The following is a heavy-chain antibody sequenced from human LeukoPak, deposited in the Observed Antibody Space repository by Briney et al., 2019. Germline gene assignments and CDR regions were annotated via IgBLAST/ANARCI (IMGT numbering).Heavy chain of an antibody. V-gene: IGHV3-23*01. D-gene: IGHD2-2*01. CDR3: VACSSASCYGDRFDP. CDR2: VSATDGST. CDR1: GFTFASYA. J-gene: IGHJ5*02. Sequence: GGSLRLSCAASGFTFASYAMTWVRQAPGKGLEWVSSVSATDGSTYYADSVRGRFTISRDNSKNTLFLQMNSLRAEDTALYYCVACSSASCYGDRFDPWGQGTLVTVSS.